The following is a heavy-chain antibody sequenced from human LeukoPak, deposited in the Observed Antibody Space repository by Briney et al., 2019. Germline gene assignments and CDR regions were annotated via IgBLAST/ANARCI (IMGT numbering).Heavy chain of an antibody. CDR3: ARLGLEVGGPNWFDP. CDR2: IKRDGSQK. D-gene: IGHD1-1*01. CDR1: GFTLSSYA. V-gene: IGHV3-7*01. J-gene: IGHJ5*02. Sequence: GGSLRLSCAASGFTLSSYAMTWVRQAPGKGLEWVAHIKRDGSQKYYLDSVKGRFTISRDNAKNSLYLQMNSLRVEDTAVYYCARLGLEVGGPNWFDPWGQGTLVTVSS.